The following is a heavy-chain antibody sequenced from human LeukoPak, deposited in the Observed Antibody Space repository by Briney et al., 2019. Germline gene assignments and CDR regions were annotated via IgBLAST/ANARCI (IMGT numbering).Heavy chain of an antibody. CDR3: VRGGAEAETGINWFDP. CDR2: IYPGDSDT. V-gene: IGHV5-51*01. D-gene: IGHD1-14*01. J-gene: IGHJ5*02. Sequence: GESLKISCKGSGYSFPTYWIGWVRQMPGKGLEWMGIIYPGDSDTRYSPSFQGQVTISADKSISTAYLQWSSLKASGSALYYCVRGGAEAETGINWFDPGGQETLVTVPS. CDR1: GYSFPTYW.